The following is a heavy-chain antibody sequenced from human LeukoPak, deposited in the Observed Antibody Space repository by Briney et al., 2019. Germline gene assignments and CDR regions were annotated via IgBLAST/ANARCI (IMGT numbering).Heavy chain of an antibody. CDR3: ARDLSDNWYTFGF. V-gene: IGHV3-20*04. CDR2: INWDGGST. D-gene: IGHD1-1*01. Sequence: GGSLRLSCEDSGFTLGDYGMSWVRQAPGKGLEWVSGINWDGGSTFYADSVKGRFTISRDNAKNSLYLQMNSLRVEDTALYYCARDLSDNWYTFGFWGQGTLVTVSS. J-gene: IGHJ4*02. CDR1: GFTLGDYG.